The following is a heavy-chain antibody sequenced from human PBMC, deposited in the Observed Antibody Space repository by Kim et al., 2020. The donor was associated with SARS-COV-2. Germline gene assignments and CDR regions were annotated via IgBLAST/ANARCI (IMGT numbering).Heavy chain of an antibody. V-gene: IGHV1-46*01. CDR2: INPSGGST. CDR3: ARSEGRGYSYGYDTSGEYFDL. Sequence: ASVKVSCKASGYTFTSYYMHWVRQAPGQGLEWMGIINPSGGSTSYAQKFQGRVTMTRDTSTSTVYMELSSLRSEDTAVHYCARSEGRGYSYGYDTSGEYFDLWGRGTLVTVSS. CDR1: GYTFTSYY. J-gene: IGHJ2*01. D-gene: IGHD5-18*01.